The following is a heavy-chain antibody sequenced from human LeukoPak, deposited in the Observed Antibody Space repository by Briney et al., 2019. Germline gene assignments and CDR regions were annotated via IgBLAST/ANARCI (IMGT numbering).Heavy chain of an antibody. CDR2: ISSSGSTI. V-gene: IGHV3-11*01. CDR3: ARDFSVGAAAGSPSFFDY. CDR1: GFTFSDYY. J-gene: IGHJ4*02. Sequence: GGSLRLSCAASGFTFSDYYMSWIRQAPGKGLEWVSYISSSGSTIYYADSVKGRFTISRDNAKNSLYLQMNSLRAEDTAVYYCARDFSVGAAAGSPSFFDYWGQGTLVTVSS. D-gene: IGHD6-13*01.